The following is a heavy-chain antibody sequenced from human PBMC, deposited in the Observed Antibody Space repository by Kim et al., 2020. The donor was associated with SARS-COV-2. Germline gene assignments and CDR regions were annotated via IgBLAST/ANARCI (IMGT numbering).Heavy chain of an antibody. Sequence: ASVKVSCKASGYTFISYGISWVRQAPGQGLEWMGWTSTYNGNTNYAQKVQGRVTMTTDTSTTTAYMELRSLRSDDTAVYYCARDWDYYDSSFQGGWFDPWGQGTLVTVSS. V-gene: IGHV1-18*01. D-gene: IGHD3-22*01. CDR1: GYTFISYG. J-gene: IGHJ5*02. CDR2: TSTYNGNT. CDR3: ARDWDYYDSSFQGGWFDP.